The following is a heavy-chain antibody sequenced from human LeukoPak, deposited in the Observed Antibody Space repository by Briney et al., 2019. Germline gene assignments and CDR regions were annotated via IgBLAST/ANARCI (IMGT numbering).Heavy chain of an antibody. V-gene: IGHV3-7*03. CDR1: GFSFSGYW. D-gene: IGHD2/OR15-2a*01. CDR2: IKEDGSEK. J-gene: IGHJ4*02. CDR3: ARRGSTDY. Sequence: PGGSLRLSCAASGFSFSGYWMTWVRQAPGKGLEWVANIKEDGSEKYYADFVKGRFTISRDYAKNSLDLQMNSLRAEDTAVYYCARRGSTDYWGQGTLVTVSS.